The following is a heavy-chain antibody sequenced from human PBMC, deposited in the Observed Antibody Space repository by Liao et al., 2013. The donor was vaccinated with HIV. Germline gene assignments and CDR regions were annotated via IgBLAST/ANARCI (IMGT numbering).Heavy chain of an antibody. D-gene: IGHD2/OR15-2a*01. CDR3: VRNIQATFDN. V-gene: IGHV4-4*07. CDR2: VRPSGII. Sequence: QVQLQESGPGLVKPSETLSLTCDVSGGSITNYYVTWVRQPAGKGLEWIGRVRPSGIIDYNPSLKSRVTMSIDTSINQFSLKLRSVTAADTATYYCVRNIQATFDNLGPRYNGHRLF. J-gene: IGHJ3*02. CDR1: GGSITNYY.